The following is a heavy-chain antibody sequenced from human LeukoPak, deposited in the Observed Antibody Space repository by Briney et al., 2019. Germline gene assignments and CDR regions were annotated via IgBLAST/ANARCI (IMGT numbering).Heavy chain of an antibody. CDR2: ISGTGGST. CDR1: VFTFSRYA. Sequence: GGSLRLSCAASVFTFSRYAMSCVRQAPGKGLEGVSAISGTGGSTYYADSVKGRFTISRDNPKNTLYRQMNSLRAEDTAVYYCTKMNQFYYDSSVLSGSYFDYWGQGTLVTVSS. D-gene: IGHD3-22*01. J-gene: IGHJ4*02. CDR3: TKMNQFYYDSSVLSGSYFDY. V-gene: IGHV3-23*01.